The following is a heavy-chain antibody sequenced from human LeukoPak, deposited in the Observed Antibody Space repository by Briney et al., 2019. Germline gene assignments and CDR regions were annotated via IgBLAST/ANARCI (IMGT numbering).Heavy chain of an antibody. D-gene: IGHD3-9*01. V-gene: IGHV3-30*04. J-gene: IGHJ4*02. CDR2: TSYDGSNK. CDR1: GFTFSSYA. CDR3: ARPETYYDILTGYYLPGIDY. Sequence: GGSLRLSCAASGFTFSSYAMHWVRQAPGKGLEWVAVTSYDGSNKYYADSVKGRFTISRDNSKNTLYLQMNSLRAEDTAVYYCARPETYYDILTGYYLPGIDYWGQGTLVTVSS.